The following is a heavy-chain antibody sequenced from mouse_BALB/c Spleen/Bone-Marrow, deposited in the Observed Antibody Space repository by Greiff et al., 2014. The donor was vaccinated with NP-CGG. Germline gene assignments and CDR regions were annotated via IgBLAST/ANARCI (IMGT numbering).Heavy chain of an antibody. Sequence: EVQVVESGGDLVKPGGSLKLSCAASGFTFSNYGMSWVRQTPDKRLEWVATISSGGSYTYYPDSVKGRFTSSRDNAKNTLYLQMSSLKAEDTAMYYCARRDGGPMDYWGQGTSVTVSS. CDR1: GFTFSNYG. V-gene: IGHV5-6*01. D-gene: IGHD2-3*01. J-gene: IGHJ4*01. CDR2: ISSGGSYT. CDR3: ARRDGGPMDY.